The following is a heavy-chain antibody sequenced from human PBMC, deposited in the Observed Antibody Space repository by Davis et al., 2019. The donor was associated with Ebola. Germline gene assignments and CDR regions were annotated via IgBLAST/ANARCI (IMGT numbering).Heavy chain of an antibody. CDR1: GFTFNNAW. CDR2: IKSKTDGGTT. Sequence: GESLKISCAASGFTFNNAWMNWVRQAPGKGLEWVGRIKSKTDGGTTDYAAPVKGRFTISRDDSKNTLYLQMNSLKTEDTAVYYCTTRRLVVVPAAILEDWGQGTLVTVSS. CDR3: TTRRLVVVPAAILED. V-gene: IGHV3-15*07. D-gene: IGHD2-2*02. J-gene: IGHJ4*02.